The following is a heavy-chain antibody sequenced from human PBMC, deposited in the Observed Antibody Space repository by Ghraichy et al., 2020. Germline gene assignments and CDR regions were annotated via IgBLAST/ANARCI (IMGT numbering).Heavy chain of an antibody. V-gene: IGHV4-31*03. CDR3: AGNLRFLEWLPTTD. J-gene: IGHJ4*02. Sequence: LRLSCTVSGGSISSGGYYWSWIRQHPGKGLEWIGYIYYSGSTYYNPSLKSRVTISVDTSKNQFSLKLSSVTAADTAVYYCAGNLRFLEWLPTTDWGQGTLVTVSS. CDR2: IYYSGST. D-gene: IGHD3-3*01. CDR1: GGSISSGGYY.